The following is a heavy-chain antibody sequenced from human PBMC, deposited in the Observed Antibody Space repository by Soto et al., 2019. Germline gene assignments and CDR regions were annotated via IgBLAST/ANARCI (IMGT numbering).Heavy chain of an antibody. J-gene: IGHJ4*02. Sequence: AGGSLRLSCAASGFTFSSYGMHWVRQAPGKGLEWVAVISYDGSNKYYADSVKGRFTISRDNSKNTLYLQMNSLRAEDTAVYYCATPARFEYYFDYWGQGALVTVSS. CDR2: ISYDGSNK. CDR3: ATPARFEYYFDY. D-gene: IGHD3-3*01. CDR1: GFTFSSYG. V-gene: IGHV3-30*03.